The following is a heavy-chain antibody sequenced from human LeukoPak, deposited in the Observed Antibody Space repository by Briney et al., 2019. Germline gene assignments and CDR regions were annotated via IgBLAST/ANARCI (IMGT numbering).Heavy chain of an antibody. V-gene: IGHV3-21*01. Sequence: GGSLRLSCAASGFTFSNYWMSWVRQAPGKGLEWVSSISSSSSYIYYADPVKGRFTISRDNAKNSLYLQMNSLRAEDTAVYYCARADIVVVPAAIDYYYYGMDAWGKGTTVTVSS. D-gene: IGHD2-2*02. J-gene: IGHJ6*04. CDR3: ARADIVVVPAAIDYYYYGMDA. CDR2: ISSSSSYI. CDR1: GFTFSNYW.